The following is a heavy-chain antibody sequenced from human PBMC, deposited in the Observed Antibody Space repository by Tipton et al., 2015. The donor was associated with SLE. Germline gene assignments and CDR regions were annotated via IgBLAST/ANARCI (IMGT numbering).Heavy chain of an antibody. Sequence: SLRLSCEVSGFTFSDYYMSWIRQAPGKGLEWVSQITSSGITPHYADSVKGRFSISRDNAKNSLYLQMDSLRAEDTAVYYCARVGSGQYCLDYWGQGTLVTVSS. CDR1: GFTFSDYY. D-gene: IGHD3-10*01. CDR3: ARVGSGQYCLDY. J-gene: IGHJ4*02. V-gene: IGHV3-11*04. CDR2: ITSSGITP.